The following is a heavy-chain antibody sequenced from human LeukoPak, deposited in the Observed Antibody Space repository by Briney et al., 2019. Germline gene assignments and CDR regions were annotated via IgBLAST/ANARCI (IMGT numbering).Heavy chain of an antibody. Sequence: PSETLSLTCTVSGASITSFYYNWIRQSAGKGLEWIGRIHTNGGTDYRPSLNSRVTMSVDASKKQISLKLTSVTAADTAVYFFSRGGGYGDYWGQGILVTVSS. CDR1: GASITSFY. J-gene: IGHJ4*02. D-gene: IGHD5-12*01. CDR2: IHTNGGT. CDR3: SRGGGYGDY. V-gene: IGHV4-4*07.